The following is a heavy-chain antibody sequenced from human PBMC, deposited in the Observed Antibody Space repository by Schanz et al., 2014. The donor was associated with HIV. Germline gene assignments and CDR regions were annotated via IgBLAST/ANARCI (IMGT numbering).Heavy chain of an antibody. CDR2: VNPKSGNT. CDR1: GYSFTSYD. Sequence: QVQLVQSGAEVQKPGASVKVSCKASGYSFTSYDINWVRQATGQGLEWMGWVNPKSGNTGYAQKFQGRVTMTRNTSISTAYMELSSLGSEDSAIYYGARASYSGTYYTGFDPWGQGTLVTVSS. CDR3: ARASYSGTYYTGFDP. D-gene: IGHD1-26*01. V-gene: IGHV1-8*02. J-gene: IGHJ5*02.